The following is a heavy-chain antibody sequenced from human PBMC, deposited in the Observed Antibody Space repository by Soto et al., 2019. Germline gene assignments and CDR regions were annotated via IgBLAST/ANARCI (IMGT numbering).Heavy chain of an antibody. CDR1: GGSISSYY. CDR2: IFYSGST. J-gene: IGHJ6*02. D-gene: IGHD5-18*01. V-gene: IGHV4-59*01. CDR3: ARVRIEGRGYSYGFAYYYYGVDV. Sequence: TLSLPCTVSGGSISSYYWTWIRQPPGKGLEWIGYIFYSGSTNYNPSLKSRVTISVDPSKNQFSLKLTSVTAADTAVYYCARVRIEGRGYSYGFAYYYYGVDVWGQGTTVTVSS.